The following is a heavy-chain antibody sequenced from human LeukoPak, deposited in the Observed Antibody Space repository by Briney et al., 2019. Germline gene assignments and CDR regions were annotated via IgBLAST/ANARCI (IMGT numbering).Heavy chain of an antibody. CDR3: AKDRWSGSSGSGGWAFDI. Sequence: ASVKVSCKASGYTFTSYYIHWVRQAPGQGLEWMGIINCSGGSTSYAQKFQGRVTMTRDTSTSTAYMELSSLRSDDTAVYYCAKDRWSGSSGSGGWAFDIWGQGTMVTVSS. J-gene: IGHJ3*02. CDR1: GYTFTSYY. CDR2: INCSGGST. V-gene: IGHV1-46*01. D-gene: IGHD3-22*01.